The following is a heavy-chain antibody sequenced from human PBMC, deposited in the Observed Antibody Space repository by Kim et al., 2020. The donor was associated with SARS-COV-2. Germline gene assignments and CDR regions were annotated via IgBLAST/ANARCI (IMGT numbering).Heavy chain of an antibody. J-gene: IGHJ5*02. D-gene: IGHD3-3*01. CDR3: ARVFSEYEMQSGGDWLDP. Sequence: GESLKISCKGLGYDFTNNWIGWVRQVPGKGLECMGVIFPGDSHTRYTPSFEGQVTISADRSINTAYLQWNSLRASDTATYYCARVFSEYEMQSGGDWLDPWGQGTQVTVSS. CDR1: GYDFTNNW. CDR2: IFPGDSHT. V-gene: IGHV5-51*01.